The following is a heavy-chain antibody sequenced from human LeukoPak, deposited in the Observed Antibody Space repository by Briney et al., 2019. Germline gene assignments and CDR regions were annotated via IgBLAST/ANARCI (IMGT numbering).Heavy chain of an antibody. CDR2: IYYSGTT. Sequence: SETLSLTRTVSGGSISSYYWSWIRQPPGKGLEWVGYIYYSGTTYYNPSLKSRVTISVDTSKNQFSLKLSSVTAADTAVYYCARRGDGYNFDYWGQGTLVTVSS. J-gene: IGHJ4*02. V-gene: IGHV4-59*01. D-gene: IGHD5-24*01. CDR1: GGSISSYY. CDR3: ARRGDGYNFDY.